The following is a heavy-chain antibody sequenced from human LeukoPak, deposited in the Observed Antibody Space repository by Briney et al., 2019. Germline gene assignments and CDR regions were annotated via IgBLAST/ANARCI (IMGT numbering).Heavy chain of an antibody. V-gene: IGHV3-30*18. CDR3: AKPDFDWLLSPFDY. J-gene: IGHJ4*02. CDR1: GFTFSSYG. Sequence: GRSLRLSCAASGFTFSSYGMHWVRQAPGKGLEWVAVISYDGSNKYYADSVKGRFTISRDNSKNTLYLQMNSLRAEDTAVYYCAKPDFDWLLSPFDYWGQGTLVTASS. D-gene: IGHD3-9*01. CDR2: ISYDGSNK.